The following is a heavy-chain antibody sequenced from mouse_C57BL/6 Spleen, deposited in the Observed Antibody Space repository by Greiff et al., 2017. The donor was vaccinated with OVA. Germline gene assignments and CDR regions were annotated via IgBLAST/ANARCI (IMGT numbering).Heavy chain of an antibody. CDR3: ARDYGIRFAY. V-gene: IGHV1-15*01. J-gene: IGHJ3*01. CDR2: IDPETGGT. D-gene: IGHD2-1*01. Sequence: QVQLQQSGAELVRPGASVTLSCKASGYTFTDYEMHWVKQTPVPGLEWIGAIDPETGGTAYNQKFKGKAILTADKSSSTAYMELRSLTSEDSAVYFCARDYGIRFAYWGQGTLVTVSA. CDR1: GYTFTDYE.